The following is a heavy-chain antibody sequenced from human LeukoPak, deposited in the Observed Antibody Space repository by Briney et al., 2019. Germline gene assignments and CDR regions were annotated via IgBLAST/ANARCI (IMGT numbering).Heavy chain of an antibody. CDR3: ATGPPSSYDSSGYP. CDR1: GGSFSGYY. V-gene: IGHV4-34*01. J-gene: IGHJ5*02. CDR2: IYHSGST. Sequence: AETLSLTCAVSGGSFSGYYWSWIRQPPGKGLEWIWEIYHSGSTNYNPSLKSRVTISVDTSKNQFSLKLSSVTAADTAVYYCATGPPSSYDSSGYPWGQGTLVTVSS. D-gene: IGHD3-22*01.